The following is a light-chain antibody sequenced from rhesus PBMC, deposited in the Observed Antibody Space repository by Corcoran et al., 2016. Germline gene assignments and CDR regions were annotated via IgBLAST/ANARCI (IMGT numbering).Light chain of an antibody. Sequence: DIQMTQSPSSLSASVGDRVTITCRASENVNNYLNWYQQKPGRAPKLLRYKASTLQSGVQSRFSGSGSGIDYTLTLSSLQPEDGATDYCKHGYGTPYSFGQGTKVEIK. CDR2: KAS. V-gene: IGKV1-74*01. CDR1: ENVNNY. CDR3: KHGYGTPYS. J-gene: IGKJ2*01.